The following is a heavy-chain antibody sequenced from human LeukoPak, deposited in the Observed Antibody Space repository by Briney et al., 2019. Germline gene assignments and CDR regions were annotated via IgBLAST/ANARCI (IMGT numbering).Heavy chain of an antibody. Sequence: GASVKVSCKASGYTFTSYYMHWVRQAPGQGLEWMGIINPSGGSTSYAQKFQGRVTMTRDTSTSTVYMELSSLRSEDTAVYYCAREPSEVPRGGSDPQITIVRGVMTLSAFDIWGQGTMVTVSS. V-gene: IGHV1-46*01. J-gene: IGHJ3*02. CDR2: INPSGGST. CDR3: AREPSEVPRGGSDPQITIVRGVMTLSAFDI. D-gene: IGHD3-10*01. CDR1: GYTFTSYY.